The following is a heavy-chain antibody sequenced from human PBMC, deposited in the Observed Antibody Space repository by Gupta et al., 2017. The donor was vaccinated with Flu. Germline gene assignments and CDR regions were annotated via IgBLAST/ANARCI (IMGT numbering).Heavy chain of an antibody. CDR2: ISSSSSYI. D-gene: IGHD2-21*01. J-gene: IGHJ2*01. Sequence: QLVESGGGVVKPGGSLRLACAASGFTGSSSDMHWVRQAPGKGLEWVSSISSSSSYIYYADAGKGRFTISRDNAKNSLYLQMNSLRAEDTAVYYCARAWGGDYWYFDLWGRGTLVTVSS. V-gene: IGHV3-21*01. CDR1: GFTGSSSD. CDR3: ARAWGGDYWYFDL.